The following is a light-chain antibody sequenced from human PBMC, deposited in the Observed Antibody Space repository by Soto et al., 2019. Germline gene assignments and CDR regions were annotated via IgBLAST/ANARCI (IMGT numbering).Light chain of an antibody. V-gene: IGKV1-27*01. Sequence: DVQMTQSPSSLSAYVGDRVTITCRSSEDISHFLAWSQQKPGKVPKVLVFSASTLQSGVPSRFSGSGSGTAFTLTISSLQPDDVATYYCHKYNSSPFTFGQGIKLEIK. CDR2: SAS. CDR1: EDISHF. J-gene: IGKJ2*01. CDR3: HKYNSSPFT.